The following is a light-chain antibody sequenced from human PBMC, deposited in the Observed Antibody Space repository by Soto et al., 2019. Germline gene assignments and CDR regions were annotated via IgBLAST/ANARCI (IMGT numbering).Light chain of an antibody. CDR2: EVD. J-gene: IGLJ3*02. Sequence: QSVLTQPASVSGSPGQSITISCTGTSSDIGAYNYVSWYQQYPGKAPKLIIYEVDNRPSGVSNRFSGSKAGNTASLTISGLQAEDEADYYCSSYTSTSTPVVFGGGTKLTVL. CDR1: SSDIGAYNY. CDR3: SSYTSTSTPVV. V-gene: IGLV2-14*01.